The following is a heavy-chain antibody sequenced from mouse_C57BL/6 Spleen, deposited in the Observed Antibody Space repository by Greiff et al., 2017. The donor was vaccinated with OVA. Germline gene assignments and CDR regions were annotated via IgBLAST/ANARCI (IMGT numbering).Heavy chain of an antibody. Sequence: EVKVVESGGGLVKPGGSLKLSCAASGFTFSDYGMHWVRQAPEKGLEWVAYISSGSSTIYYADTVKGRFTISRDNAKNTLFLQMTSLRAEDTAMYYCAREGGYEGYFDVWGTGTTVTVSS. V-gene: IGHV5-17*01. CDR2: ISSGSSTI. CDR3: AREGGYEGYFDV. D-gene: IGHD2-2*01. J-gene: IGHJ1*03. CDR1: GFTFSDYG.